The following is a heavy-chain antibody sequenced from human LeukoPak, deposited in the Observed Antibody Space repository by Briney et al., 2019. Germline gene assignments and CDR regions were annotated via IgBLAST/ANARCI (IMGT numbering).Heavy chain of an antibody. D-gene: IGHD3-10*01. J-gene: IGHJ6*02. Sequence: PGGSLRLSCTGSGFTFSNYVMSWVRQAPGKRLEWVSGISDSGDDTDYADSVKGRFTISRDNSKNTLYLQMNSLRAEDTAVYYCARWSGEGPMDVWGQGTTVTVSS. CDR2: ISDSGDDT. CDR1: GFTFSNYV. V-gene: IGHV3-23*01. CDR3: ARWSGEGPMDV.